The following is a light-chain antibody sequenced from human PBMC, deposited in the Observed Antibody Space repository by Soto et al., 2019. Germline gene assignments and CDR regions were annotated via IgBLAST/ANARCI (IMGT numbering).Light chain of an antibody. CDR1: QSVSSY. J-gene: IGKJ4*02. Sequence: EIVLPQSPATLSLSPGERATISCRASQSVSSYLAWYQQKPCQAPSLLIYDASNRATGIPARFSGSGSGTDFTLTISSLEPEDLAVYYCQQRSYWPGFGGGTKVEIK. CDR3: QQRSYWPG. V-gene: IGKV3-11*01. CDR2: DAS.